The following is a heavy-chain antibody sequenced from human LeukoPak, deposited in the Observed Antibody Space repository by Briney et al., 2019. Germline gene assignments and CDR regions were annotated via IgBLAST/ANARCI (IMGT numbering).Heavy chain of an antibody. Sequence: GGSLRLSCAASAFTFSTYWMTWVRQAPGKGLELVANIKQDGREKYYVDSVKGRFTISRDNAKNSLYLQMNSLRAEDTAVYYCASGGGATRSGYAFDMWGQGTLVTVSS. CDR3: ASGGGATRSGYAFDM. CDR1: AFTFSTYW. J-gene: IGHJ3*02. V-gene: IGHV3-7*01. CDR2: IKQDGREK. D-gene: IGHD1-26*01.